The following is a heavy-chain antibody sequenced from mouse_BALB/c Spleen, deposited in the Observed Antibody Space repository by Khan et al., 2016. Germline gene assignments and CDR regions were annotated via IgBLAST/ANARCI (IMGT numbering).Heavy chain of an antibody. CDR3: ASSRGDYGNYAWFAY. J-gene: IGHJ3*01. CDR1: GFNIKDTY. Sequence: AQLQQSGADLVKPGASVKLSCTASGFNIKDTYMHWVKQRPEQGLEWIGSIDPANGNTQYDPKFQGKATITADTSSNTAYLQLSSLTSEDTAVYYCASSRGDYGNYAWFAYWGQGTLVTVSA. V-gene: IGHV14-3*02. CDR2: IDPANGNT. D-gene: IGHD2-1*01.